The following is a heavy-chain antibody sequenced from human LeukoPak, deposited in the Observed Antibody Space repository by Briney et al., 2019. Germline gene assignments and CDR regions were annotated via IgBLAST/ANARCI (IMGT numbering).Heavy chain of an antibody. V-gene: IGHV3-23*01. CDR2: ISGSGGST. CDR1: GFTFSSYA. J-gene: IGHJ6*03. CDR3: AKATTMIVVVINYMDV. Sequence: PGGSLRLPCAASGFTFSSYAMSWVRQAPGKGLEWVSAISGSGGSTYYADSVKGRFTISRDNSKNTLYLQMNSLRAEDTAVYYCAKATTMIVVVINYMDVWGKGATVTVSS. D-gene: IGHD3-22*01.